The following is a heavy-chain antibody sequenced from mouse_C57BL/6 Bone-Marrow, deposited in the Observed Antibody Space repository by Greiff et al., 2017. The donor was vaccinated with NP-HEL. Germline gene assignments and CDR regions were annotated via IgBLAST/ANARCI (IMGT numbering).Heavy chain of an antibody. V-gene: IGHV1-55*01. Sequence: QVQLQQSGAELVKPGASVKMSCKASGYTFTSYWITWVQPRPGQGLEWIGDIYPGSGSTNYNEKFKSKATLTVDTSSSTAYMQLSSLTSEDAAVYYCARKDYYGSRADWYFDVWGTGTTVTVSS. CDR3: ARKDYYGSRADWYFDV. CDR1: GYTFTSYW. CDR2: IYPGSGST. J-gene: IGHJ1*03. D-gene: IGHD1-1*01.